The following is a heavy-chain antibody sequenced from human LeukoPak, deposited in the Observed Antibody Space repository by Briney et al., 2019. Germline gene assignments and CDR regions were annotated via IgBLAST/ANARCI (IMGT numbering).Heavy chain of an antibody. V-gene: IGHV3-23*01. CDR3: AKDRAIGRAAPDAFDI. D-gene: IGHD6-13*01. J-gene: IGHJ3*02. CDR2: ISGSGGST. Sequence: HTGGSLRLSCAASGFTFSSYAMSWVRQAPGKGLEWVSAISGSGGSTYYADSVKGRFTISRDNSKNTLYLQMNSLRAEDTAVYYCAKDRAIGRAAPDAFDIWGQGTMVTVSS. CDR1: GFTFSSYA.